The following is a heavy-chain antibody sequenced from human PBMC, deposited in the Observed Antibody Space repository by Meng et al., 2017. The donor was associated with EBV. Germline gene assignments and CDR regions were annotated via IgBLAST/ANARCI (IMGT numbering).Heavy chain of an antibody. D-gene: IGHD4-17*01. V-gene: IGHV1-69*01. J-gene: IGHJ4*02. CDR1: GGILRSFA. Sequence: QGQVLQSGAEVRHPGSSLKVACKTSGGILRSFAISWVRQAPGQGLEWRGVIIPLFHTTNYAQKSQGRLQIIADESSATTYMELSSLRSEDTAIYYCASAEHYGAYVFEYWGQGTLVTVSS. CDR3: ASAEHYGAYVFEY. CDR2: IIPLFHTT.